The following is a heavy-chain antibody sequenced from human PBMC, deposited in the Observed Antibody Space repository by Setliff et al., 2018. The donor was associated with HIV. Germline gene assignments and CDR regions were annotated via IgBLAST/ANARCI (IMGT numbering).Heavy chain of an antibody. Sequence: GGSLRLSCETSGFTFDDYTMSWVRQVPGKGLEWISGVNWNSLRKDYTESVRGRFTISRDNAKNSISLQMNNVRVEDTALYYCARDLEYSSAGPWGQGTLVTVSS. J-gene: IGHJ4*02. CDR1: GFTFDDYT. V-gene: IGHV3-20*04. D-gene: IGHD5-18*01. CDR2: VNWNSLRK. CDR3: ARDLEYSSAGP.